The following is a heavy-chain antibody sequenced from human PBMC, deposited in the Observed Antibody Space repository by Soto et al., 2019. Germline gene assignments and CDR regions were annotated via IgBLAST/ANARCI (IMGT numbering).Heavy chain of an antibody. V-gene: IGHV4-31*03. Sequence: QLQLQESGPGLVKPSQTLSLSCTVSGGSISIINNYWTWIRQHPGKGLEWIGVISHSGSTYYNPSLTSRVTISIDTSKNQFSLTLSSVTAADTAVYFCAKAEDNGGNSRPFDSWGKGTLVTVSS. CDR1: GGSISIINNY. D-gene: IGHD2-21*02. CDR2: ISHSGST. J-gene: IGHJ4*02. CDR3: AKAEDNGGNSRPFDS.